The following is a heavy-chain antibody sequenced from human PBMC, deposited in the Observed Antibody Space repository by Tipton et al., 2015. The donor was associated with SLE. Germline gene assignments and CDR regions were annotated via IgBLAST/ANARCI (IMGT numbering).Heavy chain of an antibody. CDR3: VKDNVGGSGWCRFDY. CDR1: GFTFSSYG. D-gene: IGHD6-13*01. J-gene: IGHJ4*02. V-gene: IGHV3-23*01. Sequence: GSLRLSCACAASGFTFSSYGMTWVRQAPGKGLEWVSAISGSGGSTYYADSVKGRFTISRDNSKNTLYLQINSLRAEDTAIYYCVKDNVGGSGWCRFDYWGQGTQVTVSS. CDR2: ISGSGGST.